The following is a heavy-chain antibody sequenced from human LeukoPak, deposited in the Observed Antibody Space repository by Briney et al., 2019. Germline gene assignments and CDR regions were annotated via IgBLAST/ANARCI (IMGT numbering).Heavy chain of an antibody. D-gene: IGHD2-2*02. Sequence: SETLSLTCTVSGDSISTSSFYWGWIRQPPGKGLEWIGSVYYSGSTEYYPSLKSRVTISVDTSKNQFSLKLSSVTAADTAVYYCARTGYCSSASCYTASRPYFYYYMDVWGKGTTVTVSS. CDR1: GDSISTSSFY. V-gene: IGHV4-39*07. J-gene: IGHJ6*03. CDR3: ARTGYCSSASCYTASRPYFYYYMDV. CDR2: VYYSGST.